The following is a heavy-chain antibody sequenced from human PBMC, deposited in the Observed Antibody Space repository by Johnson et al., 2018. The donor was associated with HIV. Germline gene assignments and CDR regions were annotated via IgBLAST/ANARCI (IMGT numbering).Heavy chain of an antibody. J-gene: IGHJ3*02. V-gene: IGHV3-43*01. CDR2: ISWDGGST. CDR1: GFTFDDYT. CDR3: AKDLTRYSTSGDAFDI. Sequence: EVQLVESGGVVVQPGGSLRLSCAASGFTFDDYTMHWVRQAPGKGLEWVSLISWDGGSTYYADSVKGRFTISRDNSKNSLYLQMNSLRTEDTALYYCAKDLTRYSTSGDAFDIWGQGTMVIVSS. D-gene: IGHD6-13*01.